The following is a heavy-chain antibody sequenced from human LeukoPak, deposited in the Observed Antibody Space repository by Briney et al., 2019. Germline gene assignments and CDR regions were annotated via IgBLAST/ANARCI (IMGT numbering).Heavy chain of an antibody. CDR3: ARDPECSSTSCYGIFDY. Sequence: PGGSLRLSCAASGFTVSSNYMSWVRQAPGQGLEWVSIIYSGGETYYADSVKGRFTISRDNSKNTLHLQMNSLRAEDTAVYYCARDPECSSTSCYGIFDYWGQGTLVTVSS. CDR2: IYSGGET. V-gene: IGHV3-53*01. J-gene: IGHJ4*02. CDR1: GFTVSSNY. D-gene: IGHD2-2*01.